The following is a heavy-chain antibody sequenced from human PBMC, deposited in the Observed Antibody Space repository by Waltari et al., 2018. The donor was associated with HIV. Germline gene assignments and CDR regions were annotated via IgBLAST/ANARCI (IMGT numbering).Heavy chain of an antibody. CDR1: GGTFSSYA. CDR2: ILPILGTA. V-gene: IGHV1-69*12. CDR3: ARNRIAAAGNYGMDV. J-gene: IGHJ6*02. D-gene: IGHD6-13*01. Sequence: QVQLVQSGAEVKKPGSSVKVSCKASGGTFSSYAIRWVRQAPGQGLEWMGCILPILGTANYAQKYQGRVTITADESTSTAYMELSSLRSEDTAVYYCARNRIAAAGNYGMDVWGQGTTVTVSS.